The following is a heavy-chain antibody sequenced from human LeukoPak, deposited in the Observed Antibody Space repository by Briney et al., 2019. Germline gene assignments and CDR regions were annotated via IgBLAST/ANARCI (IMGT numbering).Heavy chain of an antibody. V-gene: IGHV1-18*01. CDR2: ISAYNGNT. CDR1: GYTFTSYG. D-gene: IGHD3-22*01. Sequence: ASVKVPCKASGYTFTSYGISWVRQAPGQGLEWMGWISAYNGNTNYAQKFQGRVTMTTDTSTSTAYMELRSLRSDDTAVYYCARDGYDSTGNDAFDIWGQGTMVTVSS. J-gene: IGHJ3*02. CDR3: ARDGYDSTGNDAFDI.